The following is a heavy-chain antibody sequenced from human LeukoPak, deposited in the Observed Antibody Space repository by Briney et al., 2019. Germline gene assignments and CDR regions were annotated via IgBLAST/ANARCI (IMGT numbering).Heavy chain of an antibody. D-gene: IGHD3-22*01. V-gene: IGHV1-18*01. CDR1: GYTFTSYG. J-gene: IGHJ4*02. CDR3: ARDKHSYYYDSSGYYVFDY. CDR2: ISAYNGNT. Sequence: ASVKVSCKASGYTFTSYGISWVRQAPGQGLEWMGWISAYNGNTNYAQKLQGGVTMTTGTSTSTAYMELRSLRSDDTAVYYCARDKHSYYYDSSGYYVFDYWGQGTLVTVSS.